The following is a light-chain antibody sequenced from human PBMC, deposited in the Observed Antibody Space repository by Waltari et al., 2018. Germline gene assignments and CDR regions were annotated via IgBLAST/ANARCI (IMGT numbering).Light chain of an antibody. J-gene: IGLJ2*01. CDR3: YSLDTNDNHRV. CDR1: ELPKKY. V-gene: IGLV3-10*01. Sequence: SYELTQPPSVSVSPGQTARITCPGDELPKKYTYWYQQKSGQAPVLVIYEDKKRPSGIPERFSGSSSGTRATLTISGARVEDEADYYCYSLDTNDNHRVFGGGTKLTVL. CDR2: EDK.